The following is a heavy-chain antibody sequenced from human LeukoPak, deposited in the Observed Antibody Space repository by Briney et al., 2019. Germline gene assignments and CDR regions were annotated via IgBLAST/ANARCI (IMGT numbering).Heavy chain of an antibody. D-gene: IGHD5-18*01. J-gene: IGHJ4*02. Sequence: SVTVSCKASGGTFSSYAISWVRQAPAQGLGWMGGIIPIFGTANYAQKFQGRVTITADESTSTAYMELSSLRSEDTAVYYCAWSGYSYGTIDYWGQGTLVTVSS. CDR2: IIPIFGTA. CDR3: AWSGYSYGTIDY. CDR1: GGTFSSYA. V-gene: IGHV1-69*01.